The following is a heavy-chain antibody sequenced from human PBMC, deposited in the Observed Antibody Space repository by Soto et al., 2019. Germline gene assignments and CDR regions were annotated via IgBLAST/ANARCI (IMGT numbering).Heavy chain of an antibody. CDR1: GYIFTSYW. CDR3: ATHDTGH. CDR2: SYPGESGT. D-gene: IGHD5-18*01. V-gene: IGHV5-51*01. Sequence: GESLKISCKTSGYIFTSYWLGCVRQMPGKGLEWGVLSYPGESGTRYSPSFEGQVTISADKPISTAYLQWSSLKAPDTAMYYCATHDTGHWGQGTLVTVSS. J-gene: IGHJ4*02.